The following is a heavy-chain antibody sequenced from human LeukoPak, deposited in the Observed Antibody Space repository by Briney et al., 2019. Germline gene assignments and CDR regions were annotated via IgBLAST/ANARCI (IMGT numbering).Heavy chain of an antibody. CDR2: ISTSHNYI. D-gene: IGHD3-22*01. J-gene: IGHJ4*02. Sequence: PGGSLRLSCVVSGFTFSTYNMNWVRQAPGKGLEWVSSISTSHNYIYYADSVRGRFTISRDNAKNSLYLQMNSLRAEDTALYYCARDETSGYYFPGYWGQGTLVTVSS. V-gene: IGHV3-21*04. CDR1: GFTFSTYN. CDR3: ARDETSGYYFPGY.